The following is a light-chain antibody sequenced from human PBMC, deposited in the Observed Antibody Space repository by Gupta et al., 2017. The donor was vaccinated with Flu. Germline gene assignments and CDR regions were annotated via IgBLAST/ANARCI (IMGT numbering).Light chain of an antibody. CDR1: RSNIGSNT. J-gene: IGLJ2*01. CDR2: SNN. CDR3: AAWDDSLNVV. V-gene: IGLV1-44*01. Sequence: QSVLTQPPSASGAPGQRVTISCSGSRSNIGSNTVDWYQQLPGTAPKLLISSNNQRPSGVPDRFSGSKSGTSASLAISGLQSEDEADYYCAAWDDSLNVVFGGGTKLTVL.